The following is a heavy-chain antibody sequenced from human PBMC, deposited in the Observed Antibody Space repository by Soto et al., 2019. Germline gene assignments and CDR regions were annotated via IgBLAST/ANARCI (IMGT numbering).Heavy chain of an antibody. Sequence: PGGSLRLSCSASGFTFGDYAMYWVRQVPGKGLEWVSGISWNSGSIGYADSVKGRFTISRDNAKDSLYLQMNSLRAEDTALYYCAKSGSGSSRPYFDYWGQGTLVTVSS. CDR1: GFTFGDYA. CDR3: AKSGSGSSRPYFDY. J-gene: IGHJ4*02. CDR2: ISWNSGSI. V-gene: IGHV3-9*01. D-gene: IGHD2-15*01.